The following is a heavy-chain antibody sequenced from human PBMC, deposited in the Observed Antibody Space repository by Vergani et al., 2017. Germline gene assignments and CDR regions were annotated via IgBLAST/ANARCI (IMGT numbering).Heavy chain of an antibody. CDR2: INAANGNT. CDR3: ARDSDLLGMGAFDI. CDR1: GYSFTTYA. J-gene: IGHJ3*02. Sequence: QVQLVQSGAEVKKPGASVKVSCKASGYSFTTYALHWVRQAPGQRLEWMGWINAANGNTKYSQKFQGRVTIIRDTSARTAYMALSSLRSEDTAMYYCARDSDLLGMGAFDIWGQGIMVTVSS. V-gene: IGHV1-3*01. D-gene: IGHD7-27*01.